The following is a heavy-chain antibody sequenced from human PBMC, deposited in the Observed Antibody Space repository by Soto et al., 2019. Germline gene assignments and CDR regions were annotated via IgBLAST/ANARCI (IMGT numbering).Heavy chain of an antibody. CDR2: IYYSGST. V-gene: IGHV4-31*03. Sequence: SETLSLTCTVSGGSISSGGYYWSWIRQHPGKGLEWIGYIYYSGSTYYNPSLKSRVTISVDTSKNQFSLKLSSVTAADTAGYYCARGVVAATRNYYYYYYMDVWGQGTTVTVSS. CDR3: ARGVVAATRNYYYYYYMDV. J-gene: IGHJ6*02. CDR1: GGSISSGGYY. D-gene: IGHD2-15*01.